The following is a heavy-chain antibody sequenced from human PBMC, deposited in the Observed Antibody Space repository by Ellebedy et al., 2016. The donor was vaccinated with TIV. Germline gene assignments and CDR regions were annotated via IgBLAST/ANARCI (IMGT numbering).Heavy chain of an antibody. J-gene: IGHJ6*02. CDR2: IKGDGSGI. CDR3: ARVYYGMDV. CDR1: GFSFGSYW. Sequence: GESLKISCAASGFSFGSYWMLWVRQPPGKGLEWVSRIKGDGSGITYADSVRGRFTISRDNAKNSLYLQMNSLRAEDTAVYYCARVYYGMDVWGQGTTVTVSS. V-gene: IGHV3-74*03.